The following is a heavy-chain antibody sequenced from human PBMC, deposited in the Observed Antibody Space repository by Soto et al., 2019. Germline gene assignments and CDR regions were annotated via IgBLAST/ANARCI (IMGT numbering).Heavy chain of an antibody. CDR2: IYYSGST. Sequence: PSETLSLTCTVSGGSVSSGSYYWSWIRQPPGKGLEWIGYIYYSGSTNYNPSLKSRVTISVDTSKNQFSLKLSSVTAADTAVYYCAGGIAVAGRYFDYWGQGTLVTVSS. CDR3: AGGIAVAGRYFDY. D-gene: IGHD6-19*01. CDR1: GGSVSSGSYY. J-gene: IGHJ4*02. V-gene: IGHV4-61*01.